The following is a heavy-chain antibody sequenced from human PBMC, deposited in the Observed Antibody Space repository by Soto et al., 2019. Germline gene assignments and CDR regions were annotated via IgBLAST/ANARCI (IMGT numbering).Heavy chain of an antibody. D-gene: IGHD3-3*01. J-gene: IGHJ5*02. CDR2: IWYDGSNK. CDR3: AREGPEGVRFLEWLFGWFDP. Sequence: GGSLRLSCAASGFPFSSYGMHWVRQAPGKGLEWVAVIWYDGSNKYYADSVKGRFTISRDNSKNTLYLQMNSLRAEDTAVYYCAREGPEGVRFLEWLFGWFDPWGQGTLVTVSS. V-gene: IGHV3-33*01. CDR1: GFPFSSYG.